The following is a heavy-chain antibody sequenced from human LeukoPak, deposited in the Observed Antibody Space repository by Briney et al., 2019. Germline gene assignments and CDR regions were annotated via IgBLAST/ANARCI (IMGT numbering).Heavy chain of an antibody. Sequence: SETLSLTCAVYGGSFSGYYWSWIRQPPGKGLEWIGEINYSGSTNYNPSLKSRVTISVDTSKNQFSLKLSSVTAADTAVYYCARKGRYSYGNPYFDYWGQGTLVTVSS. CDR2: INYSGST. V-gene: IGHV4-34*01. CDR1: GGSFSGYY. CDR3: ARKGRYSYGNPYFDY. D-gene: IGHD5-18*01. J-gene: IGHJ4*02.